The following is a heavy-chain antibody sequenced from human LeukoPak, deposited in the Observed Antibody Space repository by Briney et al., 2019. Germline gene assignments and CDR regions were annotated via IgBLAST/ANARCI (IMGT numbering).Heavy chain of an antibody. CDR3: VSRNYGSSPFDY. Sequence: PGGSLRLSCAASGFTFSRYWMHWVRQAPGKGLAWVSRISSDGSNTNFADSVKGRFTISRDNAKNTLCLQMDSLTAEDTAVYYCVSRNYGSSPFDYWGQGTLVTVSS. D-gene: IGHD4-11*01. CDR2: ISSDGSNT. V-gene: IGHV3-74*01. CDR1: GFTFSRYW. J-gene: IGHJ4*02.